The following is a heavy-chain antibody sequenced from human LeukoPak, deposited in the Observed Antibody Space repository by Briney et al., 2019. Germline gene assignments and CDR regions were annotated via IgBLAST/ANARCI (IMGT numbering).Heavy chain of an antibody. V-gene: IGHV3-7*01. CDR1: GLTFSERW. CDR2: IKQDGSEK. Sequence: GGSLRLSCAASGLTFSERWMTWVRQAPGKGLEWVATIKQDGSEKYYLGSVKGRFTISRDNAKSSLYLQLNSLRAEDTAVYYCASGRDRIAAAGGFDYWGQGTLVTVSS. D-gene: IGHD6-13*01. J-gene: IGHJ4*02. CDR3: ASGRDRIAAAGGFDY.